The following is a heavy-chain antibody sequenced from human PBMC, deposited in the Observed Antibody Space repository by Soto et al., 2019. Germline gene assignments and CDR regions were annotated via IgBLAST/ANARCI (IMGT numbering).Heavy chain of an antibody. CDR3: ARVDIAVVPSTTFDY. V-gene: IGHV4-39*01. CDR1: GGSISSISYY. D-gene: IGHD2-2*01. J-gene: IGHJ4*02. Sequence: QLQLQESGPGLVKPSETLSLTCTVSGGSISSISYYWGWIRQPPGKGLEWIGSIKYSGHTFYNPSLNSRVTMSLDTSKNQFSLRLSSVTAAEKTVYYCARVDIAVVPSTTFDYWGQGTLVTVSS. CDR2: IKYSGHT.